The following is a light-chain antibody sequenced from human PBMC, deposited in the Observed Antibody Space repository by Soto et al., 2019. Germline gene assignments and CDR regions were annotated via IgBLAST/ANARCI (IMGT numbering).Light chain of an antibody. CDR3: QQYGGSPPIT. CDR1: QSVSSTY. V-gene: IGKV3-20*01. Sequence: VLTQSPGTLSLSPGERATLSCRASQSVSSTYLAWYQHKPGQAPRLLIYGPSTRATGIPDRFSGSGSGTDFTLTISRLEPEDFAVYYFQQYGGSPPITFGQGTRLEIK. J-gene: IGKJ5*01. CDR2: GPS.